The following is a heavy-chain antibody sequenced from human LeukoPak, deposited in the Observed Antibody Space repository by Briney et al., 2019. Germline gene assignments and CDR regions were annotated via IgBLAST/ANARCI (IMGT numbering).Heavy chain of an antibody. Sequence: ASVKVSCKASGYTFTSYDINWVRQATGQGLEWMGWMSPNSGNTGYAQKFQGRVTMTRNTSISTAYMELSSLRSEDTAVYYCARKEIVGAAYYYYGMDVWGQGTTVTVSS. J-gene: IGHJ6*02. CDR3: ARKEIVGAAYYYYGMDV. CDR2: MSPNSGNT. V-gene: IGHV1-8*01. CDR1: GYTFTSYD. D-gene: IGHD1-26*01.